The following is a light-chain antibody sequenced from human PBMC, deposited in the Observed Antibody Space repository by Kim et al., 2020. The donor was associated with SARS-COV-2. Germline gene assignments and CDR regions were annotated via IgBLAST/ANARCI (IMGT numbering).Light chain of an antibody. J-gene: IGKJ1*01. Sequence: LSPGERATLSCRASQSVSTNYLAWYQQKPGQAPRLLIYGASSRATGIPDRFSGSGSGTDFTLTISRLEPEDSAVYYCQQYDTSRTFGPGTKVEIK. CDR3: QQYDTSRT. CDR1: QSVSTNY. CDR2: GAS. V-gene: IGKV3-20*01.